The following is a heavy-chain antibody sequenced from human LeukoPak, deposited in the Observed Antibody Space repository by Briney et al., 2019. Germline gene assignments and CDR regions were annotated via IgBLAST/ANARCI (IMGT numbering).Heavy chain of an antibody. V-gene: IGHV3-23*01. CDR3: LIVGATPVYYMDV. J-gene: IGHJ6*03. CDR1: GFTFSSYG. Sequence: GGSLRLSCAASGFTFSSYGMTWVRQAPGKGLEWVSGISGSGGSTYYADSVKGRFIISRDNSKDTLYLQMNSLRAEDTAVYYCLIVGATPVYYMDVWGKGTTVTISS. CDR2: ISGSGGST. D-gene: IGHD1-26*01.